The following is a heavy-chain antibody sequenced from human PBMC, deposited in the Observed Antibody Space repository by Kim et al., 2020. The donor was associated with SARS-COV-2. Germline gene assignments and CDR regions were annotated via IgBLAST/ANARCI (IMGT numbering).Heavy chain of an antibody. J-gene: IGHJ4*02. CDR3: ARRGLDYTSDY. Sequence: TRYSPSFQGQVTISADKSISTAYLQWSSLKASDTAMYYCARRGLDYTSDYWGQGTLVTVSS. D-gene: IGHD4-4*01. CDR2: T. V-gene: IGHV5-51*01.